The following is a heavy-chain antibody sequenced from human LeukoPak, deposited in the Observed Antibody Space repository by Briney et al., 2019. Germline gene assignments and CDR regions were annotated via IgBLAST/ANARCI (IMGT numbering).Heavy chain of an antibody. CDR2: ISAYNGNT. D-gene: IGHD3-10*01. CDR1: GYTFTSYG. Sequence: ASVKVSCKASGYTFTSYGISWVRQAPGQGLEWMGWISAYNGNTNYAQKLQGRVTMTTDTSTSTAYMELRSLRSDDTAVYYCARDINYYGSGSCDYWGQGTLVTVSS. CDR3: ARDINYYGSGSCDY. V-gene: IGHV1-18*01. J-gene: IGHJ4*02.